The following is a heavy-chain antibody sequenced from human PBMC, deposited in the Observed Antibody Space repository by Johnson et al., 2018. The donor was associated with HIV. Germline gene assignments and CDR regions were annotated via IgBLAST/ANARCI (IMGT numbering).Heavy chain of an antibody. CDR2: ISYDGSKK. CDR3: ASGWYYGGNYGAFDI. V-gene: IGHV3-30*04. D-gene: IGHD4-23*01. CDR1: GFTFNNYA. Sequence: QVRLVESGGGVVQPGGSLRLSCAASGFTFNNYAMHWVRQAPGKGLEWVAVISYDGSKKYYADSVKGRFPISRDNSKNTLYLQMNSPRTEDTAVYYCASGWYYGGNYGAFDIWGQGTMVTVSS. J-gene: IGHJ3*02.